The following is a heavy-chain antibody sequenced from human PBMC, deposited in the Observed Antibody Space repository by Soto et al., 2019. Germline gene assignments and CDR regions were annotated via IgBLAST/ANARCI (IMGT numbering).Heavy chain of an antibody. CDR1: GFTFSSYW. D-gene: IGHD3-10*01. CDR3: ARDPSDNYYGSGSYRAGSSYYYYYYKDV. CDR2: INSDGSST. J-gene: IGHJ6*03. V-gene: IGHV3-74*01. Sequence: GGSLRLSCAASGFTFSSYWMHWVRQAPGKGLVWVSRINSDGSSTSYADSVKGRFTISRDNAKNTLYLQMNSLRAEDTAVYYCARDPSDNYYGSGSYRAGSSYYYYYYKDVWGKGTTVTVSS.